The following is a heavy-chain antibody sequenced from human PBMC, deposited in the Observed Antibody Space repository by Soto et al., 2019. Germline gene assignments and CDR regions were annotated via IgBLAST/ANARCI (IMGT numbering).Heavy chain of an antibody. D-gene: IGHD5-18*01. CDR3: ARGRSYGFPFDY. J-gene: IGHJ4*02. CDR2: MNPNSGNT. Sequence: QVQLVQSGAEVKKPGASVKVSCKASGYTFTSYDINWVRQATGQGLEWMGWMNPNSGNTGYAQKLEGRVTMTRNTSISTAYMELSSVRSEDTAVYYCARGRSYGFPFDYWGQGTPVTVSS. V-gene: IGHV1-8*01. CDR1: GYTFTSYD.